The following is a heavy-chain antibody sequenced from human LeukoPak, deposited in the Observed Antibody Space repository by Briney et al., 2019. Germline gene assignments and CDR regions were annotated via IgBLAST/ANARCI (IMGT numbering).Heavy chain of an antibody. J-gene: IGHJ4*02. CDR1: GFTFSSYA. CDR2: IYYSGST. Sequence: GSLRLSCAASGFTFSSYAMSWVRQPPGKGLEWIGSIYYSGSTYYNPSLKSRVTISVDTSKNQFSLKLSSVTAADTAVYYCARQGYTYYYDSSGYYPFDYWGQGTLVTVSS. D-gene: IGHD3-22*01. V-gene: IGHV4-39*01. CDR3: ARQGYTYYYDSSGYYPFDY.